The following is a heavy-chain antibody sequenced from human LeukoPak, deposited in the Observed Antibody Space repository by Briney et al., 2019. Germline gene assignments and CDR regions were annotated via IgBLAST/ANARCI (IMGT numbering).Heavy chain of an antibody. CDR3: ARGGGNPGLFDY. CDR1: GITVSGSH. D-gene: IGHD4-23*01. CDR2: IYSGGDT. V-gene: IGHV3-53*01. Sequence: GGSLRLSCAASGITVSGSHLSWVRQAPGKGLERISLIYSGGDTKYANSVKGRFTISRDNSKNTLYLQMDSLRAEDTAVYYCARGGGNPGLFDYWGQGTLVTVSS. J-gene: IGHJ4*02.